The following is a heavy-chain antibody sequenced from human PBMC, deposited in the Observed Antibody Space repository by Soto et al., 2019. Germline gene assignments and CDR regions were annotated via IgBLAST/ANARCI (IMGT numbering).Heavy chain of an antibody. J-gene: IGHJ4*02. Sequence: GASVKASCKSSGYTFTSYGISWVRQAPGQGLEWMGWISAYNGNTNYAQKLQGRVTMTTDTSTSTAYMELRSLRSDDTAVYYCATEATPDRLDYFDYWGQGTLVTVSS. V-gene: IGHV1-18*01. CDR1: GYTFTSYG. CDR3: ATEATPDRLDYFDY. D-gene: IGHD1-26*01. CDR2: ISAYNGNT.